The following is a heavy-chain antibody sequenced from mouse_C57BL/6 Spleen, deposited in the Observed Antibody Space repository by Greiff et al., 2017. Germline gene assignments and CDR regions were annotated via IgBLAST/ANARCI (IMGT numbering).Heavy chain of an antibody. J-gene: IGHJ2*01. CDR1: GSTFTSYW. V-gene: IGHV1-61*01. D-gene: IGHD2-4*01. CDR2: IYPSDSAT. Sequence: VQLQQPGADLVRPGPSVKLSCKASGSTFTSYWLAWVQQRPGQGLEWIGNIYPSDSATHYNQKNKDKATLTIDKSSSTEYMQLSRLTSEDSEVYYRARGGDYDVVDYWGQGTTLTVSS. CDR3: ARGGDYDVVDY.